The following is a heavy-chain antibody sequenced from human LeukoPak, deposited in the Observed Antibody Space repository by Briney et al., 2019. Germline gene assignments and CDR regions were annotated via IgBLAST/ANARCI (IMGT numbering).Heavy chain of an antibody. J-gene: IGHJ3*02. CDR2: ISSSGSTI. Sequence: PGGSLRLSCAASGFTFISYEMNWVRQAPGKGLEWVSYISSSGSTIYYADSVKGRFTISRDNAKNSLYLQMNSLRAEDTAVYYCARGSPGAEIVVVITPMGAFDIWGQGTMVTVSS. D-gene: IGHD3-22*01. V-gene: IGHV3-48*03. CDR1: GFTFISYE. CDR3: ARGSPGAEIVVVITPMGAFDI.